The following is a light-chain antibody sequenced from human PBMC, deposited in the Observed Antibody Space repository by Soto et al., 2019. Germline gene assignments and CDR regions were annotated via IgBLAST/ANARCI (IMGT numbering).Light chain of an antibody. Sequence: QSVLTQPASVSGSPGQSITISCAGTSSDVGAYNYVSWHQHHPGKAPKVMIYDVSNRPSGVSNRFSGSKSGNTASLTISGLQAEDEADYYCDSYTTSDTRVFGGGTKVT. V-gene: IGLV2-14*01. CDR2: DVS. J-gene: IGLJ3*02. CDR1: SSDVGAYNY. CDR3: DSYTTSDTRV.